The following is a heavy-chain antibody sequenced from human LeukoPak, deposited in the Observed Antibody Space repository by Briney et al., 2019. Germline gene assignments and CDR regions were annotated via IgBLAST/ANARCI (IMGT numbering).Heavy chain of an antibody. CDR2: IYYSGST. V-gene: IGHV4-39*07. CDR1: GGSISSYY. D-gene: IGHD1-26*01. J-gene: IGHJ4*02. Sequence: SETLSLTCTVSGGSISSYYWGWIRQPQGKGLEWIGSIYYSGSTYYNPSLKSRVTISVDTSKNQFSLKLSSVTAADTAVYYCARLRDSGSYLYYFDYWGQGTLVTVSS. CDR3: ARLRDSGSYLYYFDY.